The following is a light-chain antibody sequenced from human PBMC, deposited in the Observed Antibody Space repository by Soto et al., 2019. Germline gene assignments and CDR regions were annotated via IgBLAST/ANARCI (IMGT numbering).Light chain of an antibody. CDR3: QKSYSTPIT. Sequence: DLQTTQSPSSLSPSVGEGVIVTGRASQSISSYLNWYQQKPGKAPKLLIYAASSLQSGVPSRFSGSGSGTDFTLTISSLQPEDFATYYCQKSYSTPITFGKGTQLEIK. J-gene: IGKJ5*01. CDR2: AAS. CDR1: QSISSY. V-gene: IGKV1-39*01.